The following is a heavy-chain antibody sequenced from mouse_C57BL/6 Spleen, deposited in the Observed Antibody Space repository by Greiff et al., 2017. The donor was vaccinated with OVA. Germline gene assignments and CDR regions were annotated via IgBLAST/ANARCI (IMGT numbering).Heavy chain of an antibody. V-gene: IGHV1-52*01. Sequence: QVQLQQPGAELVRPGSSVKLSCKASGYTFTRYWMHWVKQRPIQGLEWIGNIDPSDSEPHYNQKFKDKATLTVDKSSSTAYMQLSSLTSEDSAVYYCARSGDYGAMDYWGQGTSVTVSS. CDR1: GYTFTRYW. CDR2: IDPSDSEP. D-gene: IGHD2-4*01. J-gene: IGHJ4*01. CDR3: ARSGDYGAMDY.